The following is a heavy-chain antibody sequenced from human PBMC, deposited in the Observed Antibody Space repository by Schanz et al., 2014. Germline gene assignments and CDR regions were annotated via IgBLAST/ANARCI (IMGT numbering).Heavy chain of an antibody. CDR1: GRTFIVYH. D-gene: IGHD6-25*01. Sequence: QVQLVQSGAEVKKPGASMKVSCKASGRTFIVYHVLHWVRQAPGQGLEWMGRISPNSGDTHSAQKFQGRVTMTWDRSISTANMELSRLRSDDTAFYYCVILPRDNSALGPWGQGTLVTVSS. J-gene: IGHJ5*02. V-gene: IGHV1-2*06. CDR2: ISPNSGDT. CDR3: VILPRDNSALGP.